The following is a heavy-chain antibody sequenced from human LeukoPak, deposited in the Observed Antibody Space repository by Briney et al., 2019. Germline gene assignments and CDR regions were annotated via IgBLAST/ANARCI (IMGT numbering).Heavy chain of an antibody. CDR1: GYIFTSYW. CDR2: IYPGDSDT. Sequence: GESLKISCKGSGYIFTSYWIGWVRQMPGKGLEWMGIIYPGDSDTRYSPSFQGQVTISADKFISTAYLQWSSLKASDTAIYYCARGYYYDSSGYYFHYFDYWGQGTLVTVSS. CDR3: ARGYYYDSSGYYFHYFDY. V-gene: IGHV5-51*01. J-gene: IGHJ4*02. D-gene: IGHD3-22*01.